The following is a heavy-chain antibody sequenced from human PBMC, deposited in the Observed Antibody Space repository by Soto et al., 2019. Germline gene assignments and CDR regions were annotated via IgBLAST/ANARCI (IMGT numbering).Heavy chain of an antibody. CDR3: ARSVVMVVVAPVSVLDY. Sequence: ASVKVSCKTSGYTFTGNYIHWVRQAPGQGLEWMGWLNPQSGGTNYAQKFQGRVTMTRDTSISTAYMELTRLTSEDAAVYFCARSVVMVVVAPVSVLDYWAQGTLVTVSS. D-gene: IGHD2-15*01. CDR2: LNPQSGGT. J-gene: IGHJ4*02. CDR1: GYTFTGNY. V-gene: IGHV1-2*02.